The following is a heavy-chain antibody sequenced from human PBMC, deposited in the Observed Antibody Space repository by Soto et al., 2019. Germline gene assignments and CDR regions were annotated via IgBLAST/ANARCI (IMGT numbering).Heavy chain of an antibody. V-gene: IGHV3-30-3*01. CDR2: ISYDGSNK. CDR1: GLTCSSYA. D-gene: IGHD2-2*01. CDR3: ARDRERCISTSCYEDYYYYGMDV. Sequence: SLRLSWASCGLTCSSYAMHLVRKAPGKGLEWVAVISYDGSNKYYADSVKGRFTISRDNSKNTLYLQMNSLRAEDTAVYYCARDRERCISTSCYEDYYYYGMDVWGQGTTVTVSS. J-gene: IGHJ6*02.